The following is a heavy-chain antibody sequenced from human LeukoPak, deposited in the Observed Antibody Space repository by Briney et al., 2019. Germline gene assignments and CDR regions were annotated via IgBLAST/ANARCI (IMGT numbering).Heavy chain of an antibody. CDR3: HGSWVAFDI. CDR2: ISYDGSNK. CDR1: GFTFSSYA. Sequence: GGSLRLSCAASGFTFSSYAMHWVRQAPGKGLEWVAVISYDGSNKYYADSVKGRFTISRDNSKNTLYLQMNSLRAEDTAVYFVHGSWVAFDIWGQGTMVTVSS. D-gene: IGHD3-10*01. J-gene: IGHJ3*02. V-gene: IGHV3-30-3*01.